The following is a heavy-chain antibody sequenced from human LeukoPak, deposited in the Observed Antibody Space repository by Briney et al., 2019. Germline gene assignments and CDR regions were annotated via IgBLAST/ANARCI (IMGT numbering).Heavy chain of an antibody. Sequence: ASVKVSCKSSGYTFTTYGITWVRQAPGQGLEWMGWINPNSGGTNFAQKFRGRVTMTRDTSITTAYMELTRLKSDDTAVYYCARGGVRTAASSLGYWGHGTPVTVSS. D-gene: IGHD6-13*01. V-gene: IGHV1-2*02. CDR2: INPNSGGT. CDR3: ARGGVRTAASSLGY. CDR1: GYTFTTYG. J-gene: IGHJ4*01.